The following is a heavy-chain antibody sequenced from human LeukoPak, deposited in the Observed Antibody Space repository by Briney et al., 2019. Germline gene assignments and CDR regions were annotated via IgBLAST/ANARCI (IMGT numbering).Heavy chain of an antibody. J-gene: IGHJ6*04. CDR3: AREEDYGDHEAYGLDV. V-gene: IGHV1-18*01. CDR2: IRVYNGYT. Sequence: VASVKVSCKTSAYPFTNYGIHWGRQAPGQGLEWVGWIRVYNGYTEYGEKFQGRVTMTTDTSTSTAYVGLRSLRFDDTAVYYCAREEDYGDHEAYGLDVWGEGTTVIVSS. D-gene: IGHD4-17*01. CDR1: AYPFTNYG.